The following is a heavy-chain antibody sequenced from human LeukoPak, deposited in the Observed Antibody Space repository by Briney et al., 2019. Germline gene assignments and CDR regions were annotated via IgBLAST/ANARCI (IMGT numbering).Heavy chain of an antibody. CDR1: GGSISSSSYY. V-gene: IGHV4-39*01. Sequence: SETLSLTCTVSGGSISSSSYYWGWIRQPPGKGLEWIGSIYYSGSTYYNPSLKSRVTISVDTSKNQFSLKLSSVTAADTAVYYCARRSIRFLEWSLSFDYWGQGTLVTVSS. CDR2: IYYSGST. CDR3: ARRSIRFLEWSLSFDY. D-gene: IGHD3-3*01. J-gene: IGHJ4*02.